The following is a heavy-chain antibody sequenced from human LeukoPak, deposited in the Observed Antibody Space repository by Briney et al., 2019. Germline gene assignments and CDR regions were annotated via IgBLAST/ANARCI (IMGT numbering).Heavy chain of an antibody. CDR1: GGSFSGYY. J-gene: IGHJ4*02. D-gene: IGHD6-13*01. V-gene: IGHV4-34*01. CDR3: ARLRSSSWIDY. CDR2: INHSGST. Sequence: SETLSLTCAVYGGSFSGYYWSWIRQPPGKGLEWIGEINHSGSTNYNPSLKSRVTISVDTSKNQFSLKLSSVTTADTAVYYCARLRSSSWIDYWGQGTLVTVSS.